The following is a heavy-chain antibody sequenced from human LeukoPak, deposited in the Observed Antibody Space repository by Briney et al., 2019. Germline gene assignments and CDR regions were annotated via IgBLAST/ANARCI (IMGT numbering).Heavy chain of an antibody. Sequence: EASVKVSCKPSGYTFTDFFLHWVRQAPGQGLEWMGWINPNSGDTNYAQKFQGRVTMTRDTSISTVFLDLDRLTSDDTAIYNCARLKWPTDYWGQGTLVTVSS. J-gene: IGHJ4*02. V-gene: IGHV1-2*02. CDR1: GYTFTDFF. D-gene: IGHD5-12*01. CDR3: ARLKWPTDY. CDR2: INPNSGDT.